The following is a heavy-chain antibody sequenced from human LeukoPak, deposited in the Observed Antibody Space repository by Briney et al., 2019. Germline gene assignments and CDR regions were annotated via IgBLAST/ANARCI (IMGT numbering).Heavy chain of an antibody. D-gene: IGHD3-10*01. V-gene: IGHV3-30*02. Sequence: GGSLRLSCAASGFTFSSYGMHWVRQAPGKGLEWVAMIRHDESDQYYVDSVKGRFFISRDNSKSTLFLQMNSLRIEDTALYYCAKDSGASKAFFDYFGQGTLVTVPS. CDR3: AKDSGASKAFFDY. J-gene: IGHJ4*02. CDR2: IRHDESDQ. CDR1: GFTFSSYG.